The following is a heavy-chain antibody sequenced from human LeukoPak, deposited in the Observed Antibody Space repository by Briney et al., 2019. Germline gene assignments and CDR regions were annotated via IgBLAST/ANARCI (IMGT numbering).Heavy chain of an antibody. CDR3: ARASTGTDAGFDY. Sequence: GESLKISCRGSGYSFSTYWIGWVRQMSGKGLEWMGIIYPADSDTRYSPSFQGQVTISADKSISTACLQWRSLKASDTAMYYCARASTGTDAGFDYWGQGTLVTVSS. V-gene: IGHV5-51*01. CDR1: GYSFSTYW. CDR2: IYPADSDT. D-gene: IGHD1-14*01. J-gene: IGHJ4*02.